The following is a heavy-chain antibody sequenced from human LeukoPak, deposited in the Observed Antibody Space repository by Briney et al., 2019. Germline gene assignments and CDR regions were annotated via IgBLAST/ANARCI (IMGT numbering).Heavy chain of an antibody. D-gene: IGHD3-10*01. J-gene: IGHJ6*02. CDR2: ISVDNGNT. CDR1: GYTATSYG. Sequence: ASVKVSCKASGYTATSYGISWVRQAPGQGLEWMGWISVDNGNTNYAQKVQGRITMTTDTTTSTAYLELRSLRSDDTAVYYCVRDRTILRGLREAYGMDVWAKGPRSPSP. CDR3: VRDRTILRGLREAYGMDV. V-gene: IGHV1-18*01.